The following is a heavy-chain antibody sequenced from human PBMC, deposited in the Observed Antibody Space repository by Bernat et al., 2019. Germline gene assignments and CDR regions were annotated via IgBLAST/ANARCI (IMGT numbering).Heavy chain of an antibody. Sequence: EVQLVESGGGLVQPGGSLRLSCAASGFTFSTYAMTWVRQAPGKGLEWVSALSGSGRSTFYADSVKGRFTISRDNSKNTVFLQMNSLRVEDTALYYCVKFRGIVYSTHYMDVWGIGTTVTVSS. CDR3: VKFRGIVYSTHYMDV. CDR2: LSGSGRST. CDR1: GFTFSTYA. V-gene: IGHV3-23*04. J-gene: IGHJ6*03. D-gene: IGHD2-15*01.